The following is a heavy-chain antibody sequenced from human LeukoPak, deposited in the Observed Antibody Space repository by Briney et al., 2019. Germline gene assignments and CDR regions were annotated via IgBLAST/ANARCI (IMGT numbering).Heavy chain of an antibody. Sequence: PGGSLRLSCAASGFTFSSYEMNWVRQAPGKGLEWVSYISSSGSTIYYADSVKGRFTISRDNAKNSLYLQMNSLRAEDTAVYYCARKAVSVVGYYYDSSGYYPYWGQGTLVTVSS. CDR3: ARKAVSVVGYYYDSSGYYPY. CDR1: GFTFSSYE. D-gene: IGHD3-22*01. CDR2: ISSSGSTI. V-gene: IGHV3-48*03. J-gene: IGHJ4*02.